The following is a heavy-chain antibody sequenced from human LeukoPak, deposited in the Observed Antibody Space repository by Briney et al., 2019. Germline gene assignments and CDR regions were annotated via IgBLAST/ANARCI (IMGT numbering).Heavy chain of an antibody. V-gene: IGHV4-59*01. J-gene: IGHJ4*02. D-gene: IGHD5-24*01. Sequence: SETLSLTCTVSGGSISSYYWSWIRQPPGKGLEWIGYVFYSGSTKYNPSLKSRVTISVDTSKNQFSLKLSSVTAADTAVYYCARIGDGYNYYYFDSWGQGTLVTVSS. CDR2: VFYSGST. CDR3: ARIGDGYNYYYFDS. CDR1: GGSISSYY.